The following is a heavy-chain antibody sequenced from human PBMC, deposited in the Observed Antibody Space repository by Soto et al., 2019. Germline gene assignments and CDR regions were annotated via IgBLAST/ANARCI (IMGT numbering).Heavy chain of an antibody. V-gene: IGHV1-46*01. CDR1: GYSLIKYY. Sequence: ASVKVSCKASGYSLIKYYIHWVRQAPGQGLEWAGTLNPSGGATSYAQNFQGRVTLTGDTSASTVFMELSSLRSEDTALYYCARDRTPDYWGQGTLVTVYS. CDR2: LNPSGGAT. CDR3: ARDRTPDY. D-gene: IGHD1-7*01. J-gene: IGHJ4*02.